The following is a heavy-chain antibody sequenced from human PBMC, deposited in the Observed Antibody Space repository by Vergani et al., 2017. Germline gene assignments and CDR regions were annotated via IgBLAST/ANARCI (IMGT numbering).Heavy chain of an antibody. CDR3: ARVIRGTSGLKYSSSWYYYYYMDV. D-gene: IGHD6-13*01. CDR2: INAGNGNT. J-gene: IGHJ6*03. V-gene: IGHV1-3*01. CDR1: GYTFTSYA. Sequence: QVQLVQSGAEVKKPGASVKVSCKASGYTFTSYAMHWVRQAPGQRLEWMGWINAGNGNTKYSQKFQGRVTITRDTSASTAYMELSSLRSEDTAVYYCARVIRGTSGLKYSSSWYYYYYMDVWGKGTTVTVSS.